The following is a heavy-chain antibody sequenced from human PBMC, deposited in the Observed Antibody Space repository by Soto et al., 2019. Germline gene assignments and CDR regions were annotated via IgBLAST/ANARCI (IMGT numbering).Heavy chain of an antibody. V-gene: IGHV3-23*01. CDR2: ISGSGGST. Sequence: GGSLRLSCAASGFTFSSYAMSWVRQAPGKGLEWVSAISGSGGSTYYADSVKGRFTISRDNSKNTLYLQMNSLRAEDTAVYYCAKGLIYCSGGSCYPTYYYYYMDVWGKGTTDTVSS. D-gene: IGHD2-15*01. CDR3: AKGLIYCSGGSCYPTYYYYYMDV. CDR1: GFTFSSYA. J-gene: IGHJ6*03.